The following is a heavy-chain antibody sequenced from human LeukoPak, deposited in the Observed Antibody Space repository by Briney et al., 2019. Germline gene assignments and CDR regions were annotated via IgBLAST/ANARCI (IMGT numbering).Heavy chain of an antibody. Sequence: GGSLRLSCAASGFTFSSYAMSWVRQAPGKGVEWVSAISGSGGSTSSADSVKGRFTISRDNSNTTLSLQINSLRAEDTAVYYCAKSPRSGSYSDYWGQGTLVTVSS. CDR1: GFTFSSYA. D-gene: IGHD3-10*01. J-gene: IGHJ4*02. V-gene: IGHV3-23*01. CDR2: ISGSGGST. CDR3: AKSPRSGSYSDY.